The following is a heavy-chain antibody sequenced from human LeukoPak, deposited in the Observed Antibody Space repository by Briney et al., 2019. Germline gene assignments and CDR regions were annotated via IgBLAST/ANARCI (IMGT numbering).Heavy chain of an antibody. V-gene: IGHV5-51*01. CDR1: GYSFTSYW. D-gene: IGHD3-10*01. CDR2: IYPGDSDT. CDR3: ATQGPSFGELLDYYGMDV. Sequence: GESLKISCKGSGYSFTSYWIGWVRQMPGKGLEWMGIIYPGDSDTRYSPSFQGQVTISADKSISTAYLQWSSLKASDTAMYYCATQGPSFGELLDYYGMDVWGQGTTVTVSS. J-gene: IGHJ6*02.